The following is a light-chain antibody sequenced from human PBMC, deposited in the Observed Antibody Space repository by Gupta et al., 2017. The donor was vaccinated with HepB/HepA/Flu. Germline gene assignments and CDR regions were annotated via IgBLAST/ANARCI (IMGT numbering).Light chain of an antibody. CDR3: CSYSASTSSYV. J-gene: IGLJ1*01. Sequence: QSALTQPASVSGSPGQSITISCTGTSSDIGGRYHVSWYQYYPGKAPKLLIYEVSSRPSGVSNRFSGSKSGNTASLTIXGXQAEDEXDYYCCSYSASTSSYVFGTGTMVTVL. CDR2: EVS. V-gene: IGLV2-14*01. CDR1: SSDIGGRYH.